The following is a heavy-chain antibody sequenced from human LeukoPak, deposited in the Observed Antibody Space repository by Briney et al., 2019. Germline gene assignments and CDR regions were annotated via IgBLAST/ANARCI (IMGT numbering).Heavy chain of an antibody. CDR2: IYHSGSGST. CDR1: GGSISSGGHS. CDR3: ARAHALYDSSGYPDY. V-gene: IGHV4-30-2*01. D-gene: IGHD3-22*01. J-gene: IGHJ4*02. Sequence: PSETLSLTCTVSGGSISSGGHSWSWIRQPPGKGLEWIGYIYHSGSGSTYYNPSLKSRVTISIDKSKNQFSLKLNSVTAADTAVYYCARAHALYDSSGYPDYWGQGTLVTVSS.